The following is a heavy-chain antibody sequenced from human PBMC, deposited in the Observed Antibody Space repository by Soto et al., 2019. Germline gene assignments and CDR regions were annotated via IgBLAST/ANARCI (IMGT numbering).Heavy chain of an antibody. V-gene: IGHV3-23*01. CDR3: ARGLLWFGETIDY. CDR1: GFTFSSYA. D-gene: IGHD3-10*01. J-gene: IGHJ4*02. Sequence: GGSLRLSCAASGFTFSSYAMNWVRQAPGKGLEWVSVISGSDGSTYYADSVKGRFTISRDNAKNSLYLQMNSLRAEDTAVYYCARGLLWFGETIDYWGQGTLVTVSS. CDR2: ISGSDGST.